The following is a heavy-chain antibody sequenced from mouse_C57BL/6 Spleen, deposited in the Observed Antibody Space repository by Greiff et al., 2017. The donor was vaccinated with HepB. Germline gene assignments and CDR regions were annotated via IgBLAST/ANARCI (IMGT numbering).Heavy chain of an antibody. CDR1: GYTFTSYW. CDR2: IYPGSGST. D-gene: IGHD1-1*01. CDR3: ARSRDYYGSSYGY. Sequence: QVQLQQPGAELVKPGASVKMSCKASGYTFTSYWITWVKQRPGQGLEWIGDIYPGSGSTNYNEKFKSKATLTVDTSSSTAYMQLSSLTSEDSAVYYCARSRDYYGSSYGYWGQGTTLTVSS. J-gene: IGHJ2*01. V-gene: IGHV1-55*01.